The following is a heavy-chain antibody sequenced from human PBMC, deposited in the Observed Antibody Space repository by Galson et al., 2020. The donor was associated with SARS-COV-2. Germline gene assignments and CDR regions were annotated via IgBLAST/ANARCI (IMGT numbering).Heavy chain of an antibody. V-gene: IGHV4-59*08. Sequence: ETSETLSLTCTVSGGSISSYYWSWIRQPPGKGLEWIGYIYYSGSTNYNPSLKSRVTISVDTSKNQFSLKLSSVTAADTAVYYCARHARDCSGGSCYVSWGHPFDYWGQGTLVTVSS. CDR1: GGSISSYY. CDR3: ARHARDCSGGSCYVSWGHPFDY. CDR2: IYYSGST. D-gene: IGHD2-15*01. J-gene: IGHJ4*02.